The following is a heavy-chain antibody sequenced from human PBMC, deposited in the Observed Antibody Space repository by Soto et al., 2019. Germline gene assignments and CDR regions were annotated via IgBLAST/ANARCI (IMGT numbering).Heavy chain of an antibody. CDR3: AGSNETGGGYYYYGMDV. D-gene: IGHD4-4*01. CDR1: GGSFSGYY. Sequence: SETLSLTCAVYGGSFSGYYWSWIRQPPGKGLEWIGEINHSGSTNYNPSLKSRVTISVDTSKNQFSLKLSSVTAADTAVYYCAGSNETGGGYYYYGMDVWGQGTTVTVSS. CDR2: INHSGST. V-gene: IGHV4-34*01. J-gene: IGHJ6*02.